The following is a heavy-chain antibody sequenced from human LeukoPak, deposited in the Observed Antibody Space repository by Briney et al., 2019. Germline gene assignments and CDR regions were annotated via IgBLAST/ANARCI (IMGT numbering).Heavy chain of an antibody. D-gene: IGHD6-13*01. CDR2: TYYRSKWYN. Sequence: PSQTLSLTCAISGDSVSSNSAAWNWIRQSPSRGLEWLGSTYYRSKWYNDYAVSVKSRITINPDTSKNQFSLQLNSVTPEDTAVYYCARTQQLVLAEYFQHWGQGTLVTVSS. CDR1: GDSVSSNSAA. J-gene: IGHJ1*01. V-gene: IGHV6-1*01. CDR3: ARTQQLVLAEYFQH.